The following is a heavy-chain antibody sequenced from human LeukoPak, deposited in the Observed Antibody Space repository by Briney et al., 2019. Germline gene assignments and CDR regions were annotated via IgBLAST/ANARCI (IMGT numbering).Heavy chain of an antibody. D-gene: IGHD4/OR15-4a*01. J-gene: IGHJ3*02. CDR2: IYYSEST. Sequence: PSETLSLTCTVSGGSISSSSYYWGWLRQPPGKGLEWSGGIYYSESTFYNRSLKSRVTISVDTSKNQFSLKLSSVTAADTAVYYCARPPRGATLHAFDIWGEGTMNTVSS. CDR3: ARPPRGATLHAFDI. V-gene: IGHV4-39*01. CDR1: GGSISSSSYY.